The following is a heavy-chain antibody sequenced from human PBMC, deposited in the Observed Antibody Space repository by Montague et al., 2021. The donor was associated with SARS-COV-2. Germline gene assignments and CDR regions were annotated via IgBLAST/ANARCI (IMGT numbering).Heavy chain of an antibody. V-gene: IGHV6-1*01. J-gene: IGHJ4*02. CDR2: TYFRSKWYS. Sequence: CAISGDSVSSNSAAWNWVRQSPSRGLEWLGRTYFRSKWYSEYAFSVKGRITINADTSTNQFSLQVNSVTPEDTAIYYCTRSWGWKEPHYYFDHWGQGTLVTVSS. D-gene: IGHD1-14*01. CDR3: TRSWGWKEPHYYFDH. CDR1: GDSVSSNSAA.